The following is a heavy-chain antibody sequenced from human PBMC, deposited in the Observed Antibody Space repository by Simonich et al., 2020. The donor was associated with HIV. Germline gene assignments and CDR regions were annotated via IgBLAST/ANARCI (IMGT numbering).Heavy chain of an antibody. Sequence: QVQLQQWGAGLLKPSETLSLTCAVYGGSFSGYYWSWIRQSPGKGRGWVGEIMDGGSPNYNASLKSRVTISVDTSKNQFSLKLSSVTAADTAVYYCARGPYGVRGSNWWGGCFDYWGQGTLVTVSS. D-gene: IGHD6-13*01. J-gene: IGHJ4*02. CDR2: IMDGGSP. V-gene: IGHV4-34*01. CDR1: GGSFSGYY. CDR3: ARGPYGVRGSNWWGGCFDY.